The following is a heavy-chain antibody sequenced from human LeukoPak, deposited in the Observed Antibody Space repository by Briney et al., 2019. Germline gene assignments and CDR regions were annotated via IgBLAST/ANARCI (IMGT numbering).Heavy chain of an antibody. CDR2: IYYGENT. CDR3: ARVGGSNYYYYGMDV. J-gene: IGHJ6*02. Sequence: SETQSLTCTVSGGSISSYYWSWIRQPPGKGLEWIGYIYYGENTNYNPSLKSRVTMSVDTSMNQFSLKLSSVTAADTAVYYCARVGGSNYYYYGMDVWGQGTTVTVSS. CDR1: GGSISSYY. D-gene: IGHD2-15*01. V-gene: IGHV4-59*01.